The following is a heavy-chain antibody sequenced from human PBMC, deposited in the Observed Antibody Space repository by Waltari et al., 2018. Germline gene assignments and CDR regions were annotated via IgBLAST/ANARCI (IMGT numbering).Heavy chain of an antibody. CDR3: ARVHDIVATPDY. D-gene: IGHD5-12*01. V-gene: IGHV3-48*03. Sequence: EVQLVESGGGLVQPGGSLRLSCAASGFTFSDYEMHWFRQAPGKGLEWVSYIISSGSSIYHADSVKGRFTISRDNAKNALYLQMNSLGVEDTAVYYCARVHDIVATPDYWGQGALVTVSS. CDR1: GFTFSDYE. J-gene: IGHJ4*02. CDR2: IISSGSSI.